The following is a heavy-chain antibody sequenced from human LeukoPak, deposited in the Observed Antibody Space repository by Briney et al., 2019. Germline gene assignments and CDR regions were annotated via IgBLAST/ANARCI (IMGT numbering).Heavy chain of an antibody. CDR3: AKGRDKYQLLSKNWFDP. V-gene: IGHV3-9*01. D-gene: IGHD2-2*01. CDR1: GFTFDDYA. J-gene: IGHJ5*02. CDR2: ISWNSGSI. Sequence: GGSLRLSCAASGFTFDDYAMHWVRQAPGKGLEWVSGISWNSGSIGYADSVQGRFTISRDNAKNSLYLQMNSLRAEDTALYYCAKGRDKYQLLSKNWFDPWGQGTLVTVSS.